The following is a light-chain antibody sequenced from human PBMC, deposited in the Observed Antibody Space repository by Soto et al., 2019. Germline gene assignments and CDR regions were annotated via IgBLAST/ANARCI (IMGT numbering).Light chain of an antibody. CDR3: HQYASSPWT. CDR1: QSVSSSY. CDR2: GVS. J-gene: IGKJ1*01. Sequence: EIVLTQSPGTLSLSPGERATLSCRASQSVSSSYLAWYQQKPGQAPRLLIYGVSSRATGIPDRFSGSGSGTAFTLTISRLEPEDFAVYYCHQYASSPWTFGQGTKVEIK. V-gene: IGKV3-20*01.